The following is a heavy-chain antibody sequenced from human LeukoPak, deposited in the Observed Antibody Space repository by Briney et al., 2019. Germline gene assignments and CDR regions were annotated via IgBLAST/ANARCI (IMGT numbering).Heavy chain of an antibody. Sequence: ASVKVSCKASGYTFTSYYMHWVRQAPGQGLEWMGIINPSGGSTSYAQKFQGRVTITADESTSTAYMELSSLRSEDTAVYYCARDPSIVGATLDAFDIWGQGTMVTVSS. D-gene: IGHD1-26*01. CDR2: INPSGGST. V-gene: IGHV1-46*01. CDR3: ARDPSIVGATLDAFDI. J-gene: IGHJ3*02. CDR1: GYTFTSYY.